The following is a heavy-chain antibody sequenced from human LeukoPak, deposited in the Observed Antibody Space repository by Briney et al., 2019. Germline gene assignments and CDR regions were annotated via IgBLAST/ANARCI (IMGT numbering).Heavy chain of an antibody. CDR3: ARDPSGGYHLYYGMDV. Sequence: ASVKVSCKASGYTFTGFYIYWVRQAPGLGLEWMGWINSNTGVTNYAQNFQGRVTMTRDTSITTVYMELSGLRSDDTAMYYCARDPSGGYHLYYGMDVSGQGTTVTVSS. D-gene: IGHD5-12*01. CDR2: INSNTGVT. V-gene: IGHV1-2*02. CDR1: GYTFTGFY. J-gene: IGHJ6*02.